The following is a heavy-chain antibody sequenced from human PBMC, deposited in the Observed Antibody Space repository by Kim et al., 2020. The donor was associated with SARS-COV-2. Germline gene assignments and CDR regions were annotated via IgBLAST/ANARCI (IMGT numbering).Heavy chain of an antibody. CDR3: AKAQTMVRGIYYYYGMDV. J-gene: IGHJ6*02. CDR2: VSGSGGGT. V-gene: IGHV3-23*01. D-gene: IGHD3-10*01. Sequence: GGSLRLSCAASGFTFSSYAMSWVRQAPGKGLEWVSAVSGSGGGTYYADSVKGRFTISRDNSKNTLFLQMNSLRADDTAVYYCAKAQTMVRGIYYYYGMDVWGQGTTVTVSS. CDR1: GFTFSSYA.